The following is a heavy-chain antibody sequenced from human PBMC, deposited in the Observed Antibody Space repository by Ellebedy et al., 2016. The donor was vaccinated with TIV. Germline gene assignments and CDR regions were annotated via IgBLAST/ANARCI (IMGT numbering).Heavy chain of an antibody. D-gene: IGHD5-12*01. J-gene: IGHJ4*02. CDR1: GYTFTDYY. CDR2: INPNSGGT. Sequence: AASVKVSCKASGYTFTDYYMHWVRQAPGQGLEWMGWINPNSGGTNYAQKFQGRVTMTRDTSISTAYMELSRLRSDDTAVYYCARGYSGYGADPIDYWGQGTLVTVSS. V-gene: IGHV1-2*02. CDR3: ARGYSGYGADPIDY.